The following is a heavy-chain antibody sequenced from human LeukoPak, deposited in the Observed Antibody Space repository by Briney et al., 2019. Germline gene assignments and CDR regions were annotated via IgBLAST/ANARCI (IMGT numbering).Heavy chain of an antibody. CDR1: GYTFTSYD. J-gene: IGHJ5*02. CDR3: ARGRMVRGHNWFDP. D-gene: IGHD3-10*01. Sequence: ASVKVSCKASGYTFTSYDINWVRQATGQGLEWMGWMNPNSVNTGYAQKFQGRVTMTRNTSISTAYMELSSLRSEDTAVYYCARGRMVRGHNWFDPWGQGALVTVSS. CDR2: MNPNSVNT. V-gene: IGHV1-8*01.